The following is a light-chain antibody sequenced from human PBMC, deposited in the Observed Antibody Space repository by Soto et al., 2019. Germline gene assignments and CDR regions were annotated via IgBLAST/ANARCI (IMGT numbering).Light chain of an antibody. CDR3: QQYNNWPLT. V-gene: IGKV3D-15*01. CDR1: QTVRDN. Sequence: EVVMTQSPATLSVSPGERATLSCRASQTVRDNLGWYQQKPGQPPRLLIYGATTRATGIPARFSGSGSGTEFTLTISSLQSEDFAVYYCQQYNNWPLTFGRGTKV. CDR2: GAT. J-gene: IGKJ4*01.